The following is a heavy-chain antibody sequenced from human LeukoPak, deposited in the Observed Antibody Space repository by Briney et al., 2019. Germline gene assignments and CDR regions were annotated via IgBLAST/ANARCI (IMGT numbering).Heavy chain of an antibody. Sequence: GGSLRLSCAASGFTFSSYSMNWLRQAPGKGLEWVSSISSSSSYLYYADSVKGRFTISRDNAKNSLYLQMNSLRAEDTAVYYCARNYPKAVAWGQGTLVTVSS. CDR1: GFTFSSYS. D-gene: IGHD1-7*01. CDR2: ISSSSSYL. CDR3: ARNYPKAVA. V-gene: IGHV3-21*01. J-gene: IGHJ5*02.